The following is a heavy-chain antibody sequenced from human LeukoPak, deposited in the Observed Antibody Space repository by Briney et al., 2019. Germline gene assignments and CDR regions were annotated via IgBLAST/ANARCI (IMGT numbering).Heavy chain of an antibody. Sequence: KPPEPLSLTCAVYDGYFSGYYWSWIRPPPGKGLEWIGEINHSGSTNYNPSLKSRVTISVDTSTNTFSLKLSSVTAADTAVYYCASWASPNFDGYWGQGTLVTVSS. CDR2: INHSGST. CDR1: DGYFSGYY. D-gene: IGHD3-16*01. V-gene: IGHV4-34*01. J-gene: IGHJ4*02. CDR3: ASWASPNFDGY.